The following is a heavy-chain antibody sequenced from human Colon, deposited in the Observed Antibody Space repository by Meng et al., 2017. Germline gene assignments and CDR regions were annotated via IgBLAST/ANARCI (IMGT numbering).Heavy chain of an antibody. CDR1: GDSVSSNNAA. CDR2: TFYRSVWSY. CDR3: AREGTLNRGVINHLDY. Sequence: QTRSLTRAISGDSVSSNNAAWNWIRQSPSRGLEWLGRTFYRSVWSYDDALSVKSRITINPDTSKNHFSLQLNSVTPEDTAVYYCAREGTLNRGVINHLDYWGQGKLVTVSS. V-gene: IGHV6-1*01. J-gene: IGHJ4*02. D-gene: IGHD3-10*01.